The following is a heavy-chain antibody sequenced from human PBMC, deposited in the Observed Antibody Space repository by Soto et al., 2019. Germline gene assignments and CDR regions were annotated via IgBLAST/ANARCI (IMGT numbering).Heavy chain of an antibody. CDR2: IIPIFGTA. J-gene: IGHJ4*02. CDR1: GGTFSSYA. CDR3: ARCNPNLYYYDSSGSFDY. D-gene: IGHD3-22*01. V-gene: IGHV1-69*13. Sequence: ASVKVSCKASGGTFSSYAISWVRQAPGQGLEWMGGIIPIFGTANYAQKFQGRVTITADESTSTAYMELSSLRSEDTAVYYCARCNPNLYYYDSSGSFDYWGQGTLVTVSS.